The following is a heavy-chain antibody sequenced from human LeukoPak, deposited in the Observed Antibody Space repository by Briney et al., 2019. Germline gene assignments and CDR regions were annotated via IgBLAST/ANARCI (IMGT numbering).Heavy chain of an antibody. D-gene: IGHD5-18*01. V-gene: IGHV1-18*01. J-gene: IGHJ4*02. Sequence: ASVKVSCKASGYTFTSYGISWVRQAPGQGLEWMGWISAYNGNTNYAQKLQGRVTMTTDTSTSTAYMELRSLRSDDTAVYYCARDHSYGHPLYYFDYWGQGTLVTVSS. CDR3: ARDHSYGHPLYYFDY. CDR2: ISAYNGNT. CDR1: GYTFTSYG.